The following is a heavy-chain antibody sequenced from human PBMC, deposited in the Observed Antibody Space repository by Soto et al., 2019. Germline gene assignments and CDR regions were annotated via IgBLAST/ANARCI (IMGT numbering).Heavy chain of an antibody. CDR3: ARQDSSGYFYYSGMDV. J-gene: IGHJ6*02. V-gene: IGHV5-51*01. D-gene: IGHD3-22*01. Sequence: GESLKISCKGSGYSFTSYWIGWVRQMPGNGLEWMGIIYPGDSDTRYSPSFQGQVTISADKSISTAYLQWSSLKASDTAMYYCARQDSSGYFYYSGMDVWGQGTTVTVSS. CDR2: IYPGDSDT. CDR1: GYSFTSYW.